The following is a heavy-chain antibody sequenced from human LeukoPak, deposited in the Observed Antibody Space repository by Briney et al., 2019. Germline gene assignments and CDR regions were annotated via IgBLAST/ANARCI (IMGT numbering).Heavy chain of an antibody. CDR2: IYYSGST. J-gene: IGHJ1*01. D-gene: IGHD1-1*01. V-gene: IGHV4-39*07. CDR3: ARPGGRQYFQH. Sequence: SETLSLTCTVSGGSISSSSYYWGWIRQPPGKGLEWIGSIYYSGSTYYNPSLKSRVTISVDTSKNQFSLKLSSVTAADTAVYYCARPGGRQYFQHWGQGTLVTVSS. CDR1: GGSISSSSYY.